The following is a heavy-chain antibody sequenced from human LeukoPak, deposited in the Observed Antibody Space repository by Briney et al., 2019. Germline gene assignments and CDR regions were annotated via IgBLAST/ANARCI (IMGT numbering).Heavy chain of an antibody. CDR1: GYTFTDYY. Sequence: GASVKVSCKASGYTFTDYYMHWVQQAPGKGLEWVGRVDPEDGETIYAEKFQGRVTITADTSTDAAYMELSSLRSEDTAVYYCATVGYCSSTSCPHHYYYYYYMDVWGKGTTVTVSS. D-gene: IGHD2-2*01. CDR2: VDPEDGET. CDR3: ATVGYCSSTSCPHHYYYYYYMDV. V-gene: IGHV1-69-2*01. J-gene: IGHJ6*03.